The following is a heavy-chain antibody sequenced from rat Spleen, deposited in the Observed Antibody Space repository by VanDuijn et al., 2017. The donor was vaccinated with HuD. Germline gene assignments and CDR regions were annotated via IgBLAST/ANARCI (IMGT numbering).Heavy chain of an antibody. D-gene: IGHD1-11*01. CDR2: IWSNGGT. V-gene: IGHV2-47*01. CDR3: TRTYGGYTSHWFAY. CDR1: GSSLTSNS. Sequence: QVQLKESGPGLVQPSQTLSLTCTVSGSSLTSNSVSWIRQSPGKGLEWMGVIWSNGGTDYNSALKTRRSISRDTSKSQVFLKMNRLQTEVTAIYFCTRTYGGYTSHWFAYWGQGTLVTVSS. J-gene: IGHJ3*01.